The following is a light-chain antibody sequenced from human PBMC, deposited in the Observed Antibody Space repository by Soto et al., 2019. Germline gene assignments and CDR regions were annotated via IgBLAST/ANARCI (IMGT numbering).Light chain of an antibody. Sequence: EIVMTQSPATLSVSPGERATLSCRASQSVNSNLAWYQQKPVQAPRLLIYDASTRATGIPARFSGSGSGTEFTLTISSLQSEDFAVYYCQQYNNWPTMAFGQGTKVEIK. CDR1: QSVNSN. J-gene: IGKJ1*01. CDR2: DAS. V-gene: IGKV3-15*01. CDR3: QQYNNWPTMA.